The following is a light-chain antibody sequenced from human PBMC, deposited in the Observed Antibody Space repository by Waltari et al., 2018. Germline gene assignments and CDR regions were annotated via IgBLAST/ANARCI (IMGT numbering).Light chain of an antibody. Sequence: QSALTQPASVSGSPGQSINISCTGTSSDVGGYNYVSWYQQHPGKAPKLMIYDVSNRPSGVSNRFSGSKSGNTASLTISGLHAEDEADYYCSSYTSSSTRVFGGGTKLTVL. J-gene: IGLJ3*02. CDR1: SSDVGGYNY. V-gene: IGLV2-14*03. CDR3: SSYTSSSTRV. CDR2: DVS.